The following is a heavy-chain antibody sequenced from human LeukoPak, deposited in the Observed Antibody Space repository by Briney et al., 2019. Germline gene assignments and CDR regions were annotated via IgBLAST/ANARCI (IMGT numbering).Heavy chain of an antibody. Sequence: SETLSLTCTVSGGSINSSSYYWGWIRQPPGKGLEWIGSIYYSGSTYYNPSLKSRVTISVDTSKNQFSLKLSSVTAADTAVYYCARGGIQLWLRFDYWGQGTLVTVSS. V-gene: IGHV4-39*07. D-gene: IGHD5-18*01. CDR1: GGSINSSSYY. CDR3: ARGGIQLWLRFDY. J-gene: IGHJ4*02. CDR2: IYYSGST.